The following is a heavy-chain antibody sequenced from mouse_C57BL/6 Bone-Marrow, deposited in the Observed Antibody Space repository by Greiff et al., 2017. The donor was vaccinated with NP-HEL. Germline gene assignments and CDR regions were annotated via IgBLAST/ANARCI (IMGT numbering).Heavy chain of an antibody. CDR1: GYTFTSYW. CDR2: INPSDSAT. CDR3: AISFAF. J-gene: IGHJ3*01. V-gene: IGHV1-74*01. Sequence: QVQLKQPGAELVKPGASVKVSCKASGYTFTSYWMHWVKQQPGQGLEWIGRINPSDSATKYNQKFKGKATLTVDKSSSTAYMQLSSLTSEDSAVYYCAISFAFWGEGSLVSVSA.